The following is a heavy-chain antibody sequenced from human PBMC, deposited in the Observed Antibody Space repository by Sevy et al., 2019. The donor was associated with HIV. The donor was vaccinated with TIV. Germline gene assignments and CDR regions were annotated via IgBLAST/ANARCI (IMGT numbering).Heavy chain of an antibody. J-gene: IGHJ4*02. Sequence: GGSLRLSCTAFGFPFDTFALNWVRQAPGKGLEWVSTIGRGPENIHYADSVKGRFTMSRDNSRNTVYLQLNNLRAEDAAMYCGGSWVNAHLDSWGQGTPVTVSS. CDR3: GSWVNAHLDS. D-gene: IGHD1-1*01. V-gene: IGHV3-23*01. CDR2: IGRGPENI. CDR1: GFPFDTFA.